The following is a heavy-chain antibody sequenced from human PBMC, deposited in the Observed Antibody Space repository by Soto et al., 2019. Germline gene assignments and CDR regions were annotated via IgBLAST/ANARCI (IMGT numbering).Heavy chain of an antibody. CDR3: ARDWDSSGLFHX. V-gene: IGHV4-59*01. J-gene: IGHJ5*02. CDR2: ISYSGST. CDR1: GASITTYY. D-gene: IGHD3-10*01. Sequence: PAETLSLTCSVSGASITTYYWSWIRRPPGKGLEWIGSISYSGSTKYNPSLESRVMISLDTSKNQFSLRLTSVIAADTALYHCARDWDSSGLFHXWGQVAPVTVSX.